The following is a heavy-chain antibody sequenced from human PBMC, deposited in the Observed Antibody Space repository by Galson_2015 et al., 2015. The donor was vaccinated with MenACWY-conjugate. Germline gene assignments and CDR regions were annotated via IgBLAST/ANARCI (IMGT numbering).Heavy chain of an antibody. CDR1: GFTVSNLY. CDR3: GRDYGWGRYS. V-gene: IGHV3-53*01. CDR2: FDSGART. D-gene: IGHD3-10*01. Sequence: SLRLSCAASGFTVSNLYMTWVRQAPGKGLECVAIFDSGARTYYSDSVKGRFTISRDNSKNTLDLQMNSLRVEDTAMYYCGRDYGWGRYSWGQGTQVTVSS. J-gene: IGHJ5*02.